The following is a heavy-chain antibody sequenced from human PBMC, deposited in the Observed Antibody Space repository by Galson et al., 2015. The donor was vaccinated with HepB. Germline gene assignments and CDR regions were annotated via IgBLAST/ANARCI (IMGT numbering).Heavy chain of an antibody. J-gene: IGHJ4*02. CDR2: IWYDGSIK. D-gene: IGHD3-16*01. Sequence: SLRLSCAASGFTFSSYGMYWVRQAPGKGLEWVAMIWYDGSIKYYKDSVRGRVTVSRDSSKKTLYLQMNSLRAEDTAVYYCAKGAILGAIPHYFDYWGQGTLVTVSS. CDR1: GFTFSSYG. V-gene: IGHV3-33*06. CDR3: AKGAILGAIPHYFDY.